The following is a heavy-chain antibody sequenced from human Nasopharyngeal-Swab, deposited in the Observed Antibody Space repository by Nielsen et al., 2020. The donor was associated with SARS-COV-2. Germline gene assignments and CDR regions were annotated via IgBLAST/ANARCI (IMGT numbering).Heavy chain of an antibody. D-gene: IGHD2-2*01. CDR3: ARGGYQLLLRSYYYGMDV. V-gene: IGHV4-34*01. CDR2: FDLTGRT. J-gene: IGHJ6*02. CDR1: VGSFSAYY. Sequence: SETLSLTCAVPVGSFSAYYWSWVRQPPGTGLERIGEFDLTGRTNNNPSLQSRVTMSVDTSKNQFSLTLSSVTAADTAVYYCARGGYQLLLRSYYYGMDVWSQGTTVTVSS.